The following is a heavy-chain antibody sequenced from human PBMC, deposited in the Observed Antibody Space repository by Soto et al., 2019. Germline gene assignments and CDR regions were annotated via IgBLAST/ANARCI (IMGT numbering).Heavy chain of an antibody. CDR2: ISGSGDIT. CDR1: DFTFSSYA. CDR3: ARDRTISDYRSSGALGL. Sequence: GGSLRLSCAASDFTFSSYAMSWVRQAPGKGLERVSSISGSGDITYYAKSVTGRFIISRDNSKSTVYLQMNSLRAEDTAVYYCARDRTISDYRSSGALGLWGQGTLVTVSS. J-gene: IGHJ4*02. D-gene: IGHD6-6*01. V-gene: IGHV3-23*01.